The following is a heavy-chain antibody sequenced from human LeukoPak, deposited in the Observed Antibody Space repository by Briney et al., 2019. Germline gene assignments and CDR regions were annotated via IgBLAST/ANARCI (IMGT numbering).Heavy chain of an antibody. CDR1: GFTFNRYN. V-gene: IGHV3-21*01. CDR3: ARGADGVSSNSRGWFDP. D-gene: IGHD2-15*01. Sequence: GGSLRLSCAASGFTFNRYNMNWVRRAPGKGLEWVSSISTSSSYIYYADSVRGRFTISRDNAKNSLYLQMNSLRAEDTAVYSCARGADGVSSNSRGWFDPWGQGTLVTVAS. CDR2: ISTSSSYI. J-gene: IGHJ5*02.